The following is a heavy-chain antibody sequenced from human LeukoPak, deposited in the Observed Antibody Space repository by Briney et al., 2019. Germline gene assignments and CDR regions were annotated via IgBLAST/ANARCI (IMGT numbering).Heavy chain of an antibody. CDR2: INHSGST. Sequence: PSETLSLTCAVYGGSFSGYYWSWIRQPPGKGLEWIGEINHSGSTNYNPSLKSRVTISVDTSKNQFSLKLSSVTAADTAVYYCARGSPYSSSWYGGTRPYNWFDPWGQGTLVTVSS. D-gene: IGHD6-13*01. J-gene: IGHJ5*02. CDR3: ARGSPYSSSWYGGTRPYNWFDP. CDR1: GGSFSGYY. V-gene: IGHV4-34*01.